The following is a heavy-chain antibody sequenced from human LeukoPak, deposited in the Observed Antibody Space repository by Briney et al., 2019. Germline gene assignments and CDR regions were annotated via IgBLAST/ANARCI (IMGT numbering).Heavy chain of an antibody. Sequence: RASVKVSCKASGYSFIGYYVHWMRQAPGQGLEWMGWINPNNGGTNYAQKFQGRVTMTRDTSISTAYMELGGLRTDDTAVYFCARRITTIVNKYFDPWGQGTLVTVSS. V-gene: IGHV1-2*02. CDR1: GYSFIGYY. CDR3: ARRITTIVNKYFDP. CDR2: INPNNGGT. J-gene: IGHJ5*02. D-gene: IGHD3-22*01.